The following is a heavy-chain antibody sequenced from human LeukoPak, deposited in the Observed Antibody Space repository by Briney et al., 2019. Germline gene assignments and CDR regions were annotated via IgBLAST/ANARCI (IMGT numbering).Heavy chain of an antibody. J-gene: IGHJ6*03. CDR3: ARGYCSSTSCYGYYYMDV. V-gene: IGHV1-2*02. D-gene: IGHD2-2*01. Sequence: ASVKVSCKASGYTFTGYYMHWVRQAPGQGLEWMGWINPNSGGTNYAQKFQGRVTMTRDTSISTAYMELSRLRSDDTAVYYCARGYCSSTSCYGYYYMDVWGKGTTVTVSS. CDR2: INPNSGGT. CDR1: GYTFTGYY.